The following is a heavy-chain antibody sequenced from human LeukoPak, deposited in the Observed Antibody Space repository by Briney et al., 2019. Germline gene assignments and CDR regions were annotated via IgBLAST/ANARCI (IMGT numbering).Heavy chain of an antibody. CDR3: TKDQAQLLWFGELSPMDV. V-gene: IGHV3-30*18. CDR2: ISYDGSNK. J-gene: IGHJ6*02. Sequence: PGTSLRLSCAASGFTFSSYGMQWVRQAPGKGLEWVAVISYDGSNKYYADSVKGRFTISRDNSKNTLYLQMNSLRVEDTAVYYCTKDQAQLLWFGELSPMDVWGQGTTVTVSS. CDR1: GFTFSSYG. D-gene: IGHD3-10*01.